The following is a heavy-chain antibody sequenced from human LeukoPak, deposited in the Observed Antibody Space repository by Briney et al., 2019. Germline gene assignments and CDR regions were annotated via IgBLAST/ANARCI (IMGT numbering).Heavy chain of an antibody. D-gene: IGHD1-14*01. CDR1: GFTFSSYA. Sequence: PGGSLRLSCAASGFTFSSYAMSWVRQAPGKGLEWVSAISGSGGSTYYADSVKGRFTISRDNSKNTLYLQMNSLRAEDTAVYYCAKDNNRNPLYYYYYMDVWGKGTTVTVSS. CDR3: AKDNNRNPLYYYYYMDV. V-gene: IGHV3-23*01. CDR2: ISGSGGST. J-gene: IGHJ6*03.